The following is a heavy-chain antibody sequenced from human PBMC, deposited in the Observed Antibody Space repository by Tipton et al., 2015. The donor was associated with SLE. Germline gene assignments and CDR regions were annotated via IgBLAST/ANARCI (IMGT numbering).Heavy chain of an antibody. V-gene: IGHV3-30*04. J-gene: IGHJ3*02. D-gene: IGHD2-15*01. CDR1: RFTFSSYA. Sequence: RSLRLSCAASRFTFSSYALHWVRQAPGKGLEWVAVISYDGSNEYYADSVKGRFTISRDNSKNTLYLQMNSLRAEDTAVYYCARGIVAGEGFFVIWGQGTMITVSS. CDR3: ARGIVAGEGFFVI. CDR2: ISYDGSNE.